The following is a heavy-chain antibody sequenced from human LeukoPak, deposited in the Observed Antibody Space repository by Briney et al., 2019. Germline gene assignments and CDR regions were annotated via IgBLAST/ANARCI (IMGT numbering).Heavy chain of an antibody. J-gene: IGHJ6*02. CDR2: IIAYNGNT. V-gene: IGHV1-18*04. Sequence: GASVKVSCKASGYTFTSYGISWVRQAPGQGLGWMGWIIAYNGNTNYAQKFQGRVTMTTDTSTSTAYMELRSLRSDDTAVYYCARADYDILTGYSESYYYYGMDVWGQGTTVTVSS. CDR1: GYTFTSYG. CDR3: ARADYDILTGYSESYYYYGMDV. D-gene: IGHD3-9*01.